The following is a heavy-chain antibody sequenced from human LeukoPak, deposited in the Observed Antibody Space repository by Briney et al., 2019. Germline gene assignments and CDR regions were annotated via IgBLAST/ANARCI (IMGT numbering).Heavy chain of an antibody. CDR1: GGSISSYY. Sequence: SETLSLTCTVSGGSISSYYWSWIRQPPGEGLEWIGYIYYIGSTNYNPSLKSRVTISVDTSKNQFSLMLSSVTAADTAVYYCARHAGSGSFYNYFDPWGQGTLVTVSS. CDR2: IYYIGST. J-gene: IGHJ5*02. D-gene: IGHD3-10*01. CDR3: ARHAGSGSFYNYFDP. V-gene: IGHV4-59*08.